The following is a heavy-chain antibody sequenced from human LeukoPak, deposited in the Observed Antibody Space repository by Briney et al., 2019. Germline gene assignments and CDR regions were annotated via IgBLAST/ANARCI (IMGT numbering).Heavy chain of an antibody. CDR1: GFTFSSYG. V-gene: IGHV3-30*18. D-gene: IGHD3-3*01. Sequence: GRSLRLCCAASGFTFSSYGMHWVRQAPGKGLEWVAVISYDGSNKYYADSVKGRFTISRDNSKNTLYLQMNSLRAEDTAVYYCAKVAGITIFGVVFMDYYFDYWGQGTLVTVSS. CDR2: ISYDGSNK. CDR3: AKVAGITIFGVVFMDYYFDY. J-gene: IGHJ4*02.